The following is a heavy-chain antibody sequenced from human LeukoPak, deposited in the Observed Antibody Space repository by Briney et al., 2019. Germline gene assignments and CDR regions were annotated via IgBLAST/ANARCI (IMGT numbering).Heavy chain of an antibody. J-gene: IGHJ4*02. CDR1: GGSISSGYYY. CDR3: ARGSGGGSGSYYRYFDY. Sequence: SETLSLTCSVSGGSISSGYYYWTWIRQPAGKGLEYIGHIYASGSTNYNPSLKSRVTISIDTSKNQFSLKLTSMTAADTAVYYCARGSGGGSGSYYRYFDYWGQGTLVTVSS. V-gene: IGHV4-61*09. D-gene: IGHD3-10*01. CDR2: IYASGST.